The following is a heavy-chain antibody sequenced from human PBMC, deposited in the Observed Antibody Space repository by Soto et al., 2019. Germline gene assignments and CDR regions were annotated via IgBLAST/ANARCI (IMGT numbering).Heavy chain of an antibody. J-gene: IGHJ6*02. D-gene: IGHD6-19*01. CDR2: IYYSGST. CDR1: GGSISSYY. Sequence: QVQLQESGPGLVKPSETLSLTCTVSGGSISSYYWSWIRQPPGKGLEWIGYIYYSGSTNYNPSLKSRVTISVDTSKNQSALKLSSVTAADTAVYYCARSGYSSGWYLYYYYGMDVWGQGTTVTVSS. CDR3: ARSGYSSGWYLYYYYGMDV. V-gene: IGHV4-59*01.